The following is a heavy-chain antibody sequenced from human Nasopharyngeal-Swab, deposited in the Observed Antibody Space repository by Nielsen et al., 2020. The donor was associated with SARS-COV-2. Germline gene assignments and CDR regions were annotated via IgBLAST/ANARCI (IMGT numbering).Heavy chain of an antibody. CDR1: GFSFDDYA. D-gene: IGHD2/OR15-2a*01. J-gene: IGHJ4*02. CDR3: ARGRGSSTSMIGY. CDR2: ISWNSGSI. V-gene: IGHV3-9*01. Sequence: SLKISCVASGFSFDDYAMHWVRQAPGKGLEWVSGISWNSGSIGYADSVKGRFTISTDNAKSTLYLEMNSLRAEDTAVYYCARGRGSSTSMIGYWGQGTLVTVSS.